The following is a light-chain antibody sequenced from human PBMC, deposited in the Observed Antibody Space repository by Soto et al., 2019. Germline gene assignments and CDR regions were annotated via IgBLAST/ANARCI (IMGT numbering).Light chain of an antibody. CDR3: QQYGRSKRWT. CDR2: GAS. Sequence: EVVLTQFPGTLSLSPGERATLSCRALQTITGTYLAWYQQKPGQAPRLLIHGASTRATGIPDRFSGGGTGTDFNLNISRVEPEDFAMYYCQQYGRSKRWTFGQGTKVDI. CDR1: QTITGTY. V-gene: IGKV3-20*01. J-gene: IGKJ1*01.